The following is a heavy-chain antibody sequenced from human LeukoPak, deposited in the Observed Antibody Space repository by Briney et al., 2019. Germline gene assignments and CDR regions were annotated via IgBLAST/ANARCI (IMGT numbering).Heavy chain of an antibody. CDR3: ARHVRFLEWLSSYYFDY. CDR2: NYYSGTP. V-gene: IGHV4-39*01. Sequence: PSETLSLTCTVSGGTISSSSYYWGWIRQPPGKGLEWLGSNYYSGTPYYNPSLKSRVTISVDTSKSQFSLRLTSVTAADTAVYYCARHVRFLEWLSSYYFDYWGQGTLVTVSS. J-gene: IGHJ4*02. CDR1: GGTISSSSYY. D-gene: IGHD3-3*01.